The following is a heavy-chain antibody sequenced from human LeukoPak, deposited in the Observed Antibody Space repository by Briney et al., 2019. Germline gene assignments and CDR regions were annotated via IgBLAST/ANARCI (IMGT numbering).Heavy chain of an antibody. CDR3: ARVRSSWYQARTGDWFDP. Sequence: ASVKVSCKASGYTFTSYDINWVRQATGQGLEWMGWMNPNSGNTGYAQKFQGRVTMTRNTSISTAYMELSSLRSEDTAVYYCARVRSSWYQARTGDWFDPWGQGTLVTVSS. J-gene: IGHJ5*02. CDR1: GYTFTSYD. CDR2: MNPNSGNT. V-gene: IGHV1-8*01. D-gene: IGHD6-13*01.